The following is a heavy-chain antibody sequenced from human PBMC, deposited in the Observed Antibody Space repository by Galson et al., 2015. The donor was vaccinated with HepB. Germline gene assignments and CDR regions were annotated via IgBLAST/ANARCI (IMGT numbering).Heavy chain of an antibody. CDR1: GFTFSSYA. CDR2: ISGSGGST. Sequence: SLRLSCAASGFTFSSYAMSWVRQAPGKGLEWVSAISGSGGSTYYADSVKGRFTISRDNSKNTLYLQMNSLRAEDTAVYYCAKVLELWSDYCYYGMDVWGQGTTVTVSS. D-gene: IGHD5-18*01. V-gene: IGHV3-23*01. J-gene: IGHJ6*02. CDR3: AKVLELWSDYCYYGMDV.